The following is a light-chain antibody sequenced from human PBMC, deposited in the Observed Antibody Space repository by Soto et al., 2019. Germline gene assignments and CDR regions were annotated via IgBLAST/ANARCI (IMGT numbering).Light chain of an antibody. CDR3: QQGHNGPLT. V-gene: IGKV3-15*01. Sequence: EIAMTQSPATLSVSPGERATLSCRASQSISIELAWYQQIPGQPPRLLIYSASTMATGVPARFTGSGSGSDFTLTISGLQSEDVAIYYCQQGHNGPLTFGQGTRLEI. CDR1: QSISIE. CDR2: SAS. J-gene: IGKJ2*01.